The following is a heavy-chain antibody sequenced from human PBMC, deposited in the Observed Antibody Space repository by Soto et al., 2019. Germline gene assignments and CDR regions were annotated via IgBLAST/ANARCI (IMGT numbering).Heavy chain of an antibody. CDR2: MYYTGSF. Sequence: SETLSLTCSVSGGSFTSDNYYWGWIRQPPGEGLEWLGSMYYTGSFHYNPSLKGRVAISVDTSKSRFSLRLTSVTAADTAVYYCVRTYSSGWYPSYYFDSWGHGNLVTVSS. J-gene: IGHJ4*01. V-gene: IGHV4-39*01. D-gene: IGHD6-19*01. CDR1: GGSFTSDNYY. CDR3: VRTYSSGWYPSYYFDS.